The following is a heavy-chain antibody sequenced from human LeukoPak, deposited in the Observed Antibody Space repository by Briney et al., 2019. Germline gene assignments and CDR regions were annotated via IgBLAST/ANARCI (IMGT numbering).Heavy chain of an antibody. CDR3: ARDYKIPQQYCSIISCYLFDY. Sequence: ASVKVSCKASGYTFTSYYMHWVRQAPGQGLEWMGIIYPSDGSTTYAQDFQGRVTMTRDTSTRTVYRELSSLRSEDTAVYYCARDYKIPQQYCSIISCYLFDYWGQGTLVTVSS. CDR2: IYPSDGST. D-gene: IGHD2-2*01. J-gene: IGHJ4*02. V-gene: IGHV1-46*01. CDR1: GYTFTSYY.